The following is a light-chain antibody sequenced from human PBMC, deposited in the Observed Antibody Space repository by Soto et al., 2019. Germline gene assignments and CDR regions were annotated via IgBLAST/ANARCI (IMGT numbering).Light chain of an antibody. Sequence: EIVLTQSPGTLSLSPGERATLSCRASQSVSSSNLAWYQQKPGQAPRLLIYGASSRATGISDRFSGSGSGTDFTLTISRLEPEDFAVYYCQQYGSSITFGPGTKVDLK. CDR3: QQYGSSIT. CDR1: QSVSSSN. J-gene: IGKJ3*01. CDR2: GAS. V-gene: IGKV3-20*01.